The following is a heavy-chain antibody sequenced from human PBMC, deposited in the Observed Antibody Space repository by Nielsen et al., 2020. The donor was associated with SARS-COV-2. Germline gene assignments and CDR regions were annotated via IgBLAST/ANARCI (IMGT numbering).Heavy chain of an antibody. CDR3: AASRACGSGWTPPPSY. D-gene: IGHD6-19*01. V-gene: IGHV1-2*04. J-gene: IGHJ4*02. CDR2: INPNSGGT. CDR1: GYTFTGYY. Sequence: ASVKVSCKASGYTFTGYYMHWVRQAPGQGLEWMGWINPNSGGTNYAQKFQGWVTMTRDTSISTAYMELRSLRSDDTAVYYCAASRACGSGWTPPPSYWGQGTLVTVSS.